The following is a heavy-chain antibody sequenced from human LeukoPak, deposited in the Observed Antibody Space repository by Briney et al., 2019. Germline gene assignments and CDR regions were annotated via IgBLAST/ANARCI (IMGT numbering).Heavy chain of an antibody. Sequence: SVKVSCKASGGTFSSYAISWVRQAPGQGLEWMGGIIPIFGTANYAQKFQGRVTITADESTSTAYMELSSLRSEDTAVYYCASRFDLGTHYYYCYMDVWGKGTTVTVSS. J-gene: IGHJ6*03. CDR2: IIPIFGTA. CDR3: ASRFDLGTHYYYCYMDV. CDR1: GGTFSSYA. V-gene: IGHV1-69*13. D-gene: IGHD3-16*01.